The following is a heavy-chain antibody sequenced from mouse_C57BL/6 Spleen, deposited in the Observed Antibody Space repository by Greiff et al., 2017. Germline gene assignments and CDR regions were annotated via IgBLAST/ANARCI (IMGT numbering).Heavy chain of an antibody. CDR2: IDPETGGT. CDR1: GYTFTDYE. CDR3: TKDSSGYPFAY. D-gene: IGHD3-2*02. J-gene: IGHJ3*01. Sequence: GASVTLSCKASGYTFTDYEMHWVKQTPVHVLEWIGAIDPETGGTAYNQKFKGKAILTADKSSSTAYMELRSLTSEDSAVYYCTKDSSGYPFAYWGQGTLVTVSA. V-gene: IGHV1-15*01.